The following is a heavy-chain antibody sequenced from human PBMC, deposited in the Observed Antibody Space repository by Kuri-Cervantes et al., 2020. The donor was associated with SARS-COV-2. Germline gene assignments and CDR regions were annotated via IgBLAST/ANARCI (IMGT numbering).Heavy chain of an antibody. CDR2: IYYSGRT. V-gene: IGHV4-39*01. CDR3: ARHLWSDGMDV. Sequence: GSLRLSCTVSGGSISSSSYYWGWIRQPPGKGLEWIGSIYYSGRTYYNPSLKSRVTISVDTSKNQFSLKLSSVTAADTAVYYCARHLWSDGMDVWGQGTTVTVSS. J-gene: IGHJ6*02. CDR1: GGSISSSSYY. D-gene: IGHD2-8*02.